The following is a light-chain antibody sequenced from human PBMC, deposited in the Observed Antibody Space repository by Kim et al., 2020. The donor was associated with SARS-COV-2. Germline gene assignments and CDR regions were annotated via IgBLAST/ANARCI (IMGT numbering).Light chain of an antibody. CDR1: QSISSW. CDR3: KQYKSYPYT. V-gene: IGKV1-5*01. CDR2: DAS. J-gene: IGKJ2*01. Sequence: CESRGDRVTITCRASQSISSWLAGYQQKPGKAPKRQIYDASSLESGVPSRFSGSGSGTEFTLTISSLQPDDFATYYCKQYKSYPYTFGQGNKLEIK.